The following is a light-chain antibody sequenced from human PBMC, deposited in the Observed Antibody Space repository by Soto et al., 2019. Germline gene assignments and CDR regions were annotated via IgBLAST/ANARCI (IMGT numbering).Light chain of an antibody. CDR2: GAS. CDR3: QPYRTPLTT. V-gene: IGKV3-20*01. CDR1: QSVSSSY. J-gene: IGKJ5*01. Sequence: ESVLTQSPGTLALSPGERATLSCRASQSVSSSYLAWYQQKPGQAPRLLIYGASSRATGIPDRFSGSGSGTDFTLTISRLEHEDFAVYYCQPYRTPLTTFGQATRL.